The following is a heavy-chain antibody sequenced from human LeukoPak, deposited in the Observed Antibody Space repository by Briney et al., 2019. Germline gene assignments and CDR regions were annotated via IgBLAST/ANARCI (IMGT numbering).Heavy chain of an antibody. J-gene: IGHJ4*02. V-gene: IGHV3-23*01. CDR1: GFTFSSYA. CDR3: AKSQGYDYVWGSSY. Sequence: PGGSLRLSCAASGFTFSSYAMSWVRQAPGKGLDWVSAISGSGGTTYYADSVKGRFTISRDNSKNMLYLQMNSLRAEETAVYYRAKSQGYDYVWGSSYWGQGTLVTVSS. D-gene: IGHD3-16*01. CDR2: ISGSGGTT.